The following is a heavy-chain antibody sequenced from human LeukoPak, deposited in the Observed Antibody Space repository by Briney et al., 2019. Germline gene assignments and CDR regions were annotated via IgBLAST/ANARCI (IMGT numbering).Heavy chain of an antibody. J-gene: IGHJ6*02. D-gene: IGHD4-23*01. CDR1: GYTLTEIS. CDR2: FDPEHGET. Sequence: ASVKVSCKVPGYTLTEISMHWVRQAHGKGLEWMGRFDPEHGETFYAQKFQGRVIMTEDTFTDTAYMELSSLRSEDTAVYYCATSTNGVTVDYYYGMDVWGQGTTVTVSS. V-gene: IGHV1-24*01. CDR3: ATSTNGVTVDYYYGMDV.